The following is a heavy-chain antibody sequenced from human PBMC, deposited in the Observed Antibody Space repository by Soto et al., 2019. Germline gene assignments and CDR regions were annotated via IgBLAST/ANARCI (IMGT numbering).Heavy chain of an antibody. CDR2: ISGNGSSK. Sequence: TGGSLRLSCAASGFTFSSYAMSWVRQAPGKGLEWVSVISGNGSSKYYADSVKGRFTISRDNSKNTLYLQMNSLRAEDTAVYYCAKDKYYGSGSIDYWGQGTLVTVSS. D-gene: IGHD3-10*01. J-gene: IGHJ4*02. CDR1: GFTFSSYA. V-gene: IGHV3-23*01. CDR3: AKDKYYGSGSIDY.